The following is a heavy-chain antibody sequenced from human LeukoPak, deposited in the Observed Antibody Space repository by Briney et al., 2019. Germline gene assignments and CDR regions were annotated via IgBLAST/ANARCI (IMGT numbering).Heavy chain of an antibody. Sequence: SVKVSSKASGYTFTSYDINCVRQATGQGLEWMGWMNPNSGNTGYAQKFQGRVTMTRNTSISTAYMELSSLRSEDTAVYYCARDSFLGLLGSDYWGQGTLVTVSS. V-gene: IGHV1-8*01. CDR2: MNPNSGNT. J-gene: IGHJ4*02. D-gene: IGHD3-22*01. CDR1: GYTFTSYD. CDR3: ARDSFLGLLGSDY.